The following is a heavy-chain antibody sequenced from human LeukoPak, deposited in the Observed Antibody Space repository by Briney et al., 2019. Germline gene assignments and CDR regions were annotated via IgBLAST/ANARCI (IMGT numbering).Heavy chain of an antibody. Sequence: PGRSLRLSCAASGFPFDDYAMHWVRQAPGKGLEWVSGISWNSGSICYADSVEGRFTISRDNAKNSLYLQMNSLRAEDMALYYCAKDSGSYSTSFDYWGQGTLVTVSS. J-gene: IGHJ4*02. CDR2: ISWNSGSI. D-gene: IGHD1-26*01. CDR1: GFPFDDYA. V-gene: IGHV3-9*03. CDR3: AKDSGSYSTSFDY.